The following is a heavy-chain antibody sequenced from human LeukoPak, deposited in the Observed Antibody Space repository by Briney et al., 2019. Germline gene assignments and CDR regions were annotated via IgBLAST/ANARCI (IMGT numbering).Heavy chain of an antibody. Sequence: GGSLRLSCAAPGFTFRDYEMNWVRQAPRKGLEWISYISASGSTIKYVDPVKGRFTISRDNAKNSLYLQMNSLRAEDTAVYYCARSTVTNYFDYWGQGTLVTVSS. CDR3: ARSTVTNYFDY. V-gene: IGHV3-48*03. CDR1: GFTFRDYE. CDR2: ISASGSTI. J-gene: IGHJ4*02. D-gene: IGHD4-17*01.